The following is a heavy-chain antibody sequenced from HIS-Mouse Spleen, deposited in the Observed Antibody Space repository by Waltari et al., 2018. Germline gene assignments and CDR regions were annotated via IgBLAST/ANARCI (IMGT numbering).Heavy chain of an antibody. J-gene: IGHJ4*02. D-gene: IGHD3-22*01. Sequence: EVQLVESGGGLVKPGGSLRLSCAASGFTFSSYSMNWVRQAPGKGLEWVSSISSSSSYIYYADSVKGRFTISRDNAKNSLYLQMNSLRAEDTAVYYCAREGEYYYDSSGYYSVYFDYWGQGTLVTVSS. CDR1: GFTFSSYS. CDR3: AREGEYYYDSSGYYSVYFDY. V-gene: IGHV3-21*01. CDR2: ISSSSSYI.